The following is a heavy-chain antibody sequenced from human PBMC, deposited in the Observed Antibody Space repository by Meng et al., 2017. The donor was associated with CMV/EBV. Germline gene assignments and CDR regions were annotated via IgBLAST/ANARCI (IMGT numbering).Heavy chain of an antibody. V-gene: IGHV3-30-3*01. J-gene: IGHJ4*02. CDR2: ISYDGSNK. CDR1: GFTFSSYA. CDR3: ARDQGY. Sequence: GESLKISCAASGFTFSSYAMHWVRQAPGKGLEWVAVISYDGSNKYYADSVKGRFTISRDNSKNTLYLQMNSLRAEDTVVYYCARDQGYWGQGTLVTVSS.